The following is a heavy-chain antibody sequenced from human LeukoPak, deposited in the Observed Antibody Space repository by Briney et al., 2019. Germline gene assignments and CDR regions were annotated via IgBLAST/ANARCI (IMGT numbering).Heavy chain of an antibody. J-gene: IGHJ4*02. CDR1: GFAFSDFW. CDR3: ATSLDSAGND. Sequence: GGSLRLSCAASGFAFSDFWMSWVRQAPGKGLEWVANIRHDGNAKNYVPSVRGRFTISRDNAKNSLYRQMNSLTVEDTAVYYCATSLDSAGNDWGQGTLVTVSS. D-gene: IGHD2-15*01. CDR2: IRHDGNAK. V-gene: IGHV3-7*01.